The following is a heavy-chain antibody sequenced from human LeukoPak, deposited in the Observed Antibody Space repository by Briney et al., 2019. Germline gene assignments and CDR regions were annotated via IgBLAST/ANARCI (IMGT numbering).Heavy chain of an antibody. CDR2: INPSGGST. Sequence: ASVKVSCKASGYTFTRYGISWVRQAPGQGLEWMGIINPSGGSTSYAQKFQGRVTMTRDMSTSTVYMELSSLRSEDTAVYYCARDQDPTRFDPWGQGTLVTVSS. CDR1: GYTFTRYG. CDR3: ARDQDPTRFDP. J-gene: IGHJ5*02. V-gene: IGHV1-46*01.